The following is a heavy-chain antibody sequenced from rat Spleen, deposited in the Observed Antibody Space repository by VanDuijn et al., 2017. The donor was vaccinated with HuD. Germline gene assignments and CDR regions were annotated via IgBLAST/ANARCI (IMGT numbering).Heavy chain of an antibody. CDR3: ARGPNYGGYPDYLDD. Sequence: EVKLVESGGGLVQPGRSLKLSCSASGFNFNDHWMGWVRQAPGKGLEWIGHINKDSSTINYIASLKDKFTISRDNAQNTLYLHMRKLGSEDTAIYHCARGPNYGGYPDYLDDWGQGVMVTVSS. CDR2: INKDSSTI. D-gene: IGHD1-11*01. V-gene: IGHV4-2*01. CDR1: GFNFNDHW. J-gene: IGHJ2*01.